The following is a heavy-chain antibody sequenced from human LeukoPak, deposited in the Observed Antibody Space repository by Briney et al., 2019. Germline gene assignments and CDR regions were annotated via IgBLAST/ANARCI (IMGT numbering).Heavy chain of an antibody. CDR1: GFSFGDYG. CDR2: IRSKAYDGTT. CDR3: TRGRYSASGSLTPFDI. V-gene: IGHV3-49*04. D-gene: IGHD3-10*01. Sequence: GGSLRLSCTGSGFSFGDYGLTWVRQAPGKGLEWVSFIRSKAYDGTTEYAASVKGRFTISRDDSKSIAYLQMNSLKTEDTALYYCTRGRYSASGSLTPFDIWGQGTMVTVSS. J-gene: IGHJ3*02.